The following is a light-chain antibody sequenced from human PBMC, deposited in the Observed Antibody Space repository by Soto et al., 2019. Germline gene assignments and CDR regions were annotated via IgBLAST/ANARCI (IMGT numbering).Light chain of an antibody. Sequence: EMVMTQSPATLSLSPWERATLSCRASQSVSSYLAWYQQKPGQAPRLLIYGASSRATGIPDRFSGSGSGTDFTLTISRLEPEDFAVYYCQQYGSSPPWTFGQGTKVDIK. CDR2: GAS. V-gene: IGKV3-20*01. CDR3: QQYGSSPPWT. J-gene: IGKJ1*01. CDR1: QSVSSY.